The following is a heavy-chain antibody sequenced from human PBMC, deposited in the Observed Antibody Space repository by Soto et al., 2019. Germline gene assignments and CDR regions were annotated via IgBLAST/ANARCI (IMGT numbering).Heavy chain of an antibody. D-gene: IGHD4-17*01. J-gene: IGHJ4*02. CDR1: GGTFSSYT. CDR2: IIPILGIA. Sequence: GGTFSSYTISWVRQAPGQGLEWMGRIIPILGIANYAQKFQGRVTITADKSTSTAYMELSSLRSEDTAVYYCARDGDDYGDATFDYWGQGTLVTVSS. CDR3: ARDGDDYGDATFDY. V-gene: IGHV1-69*04.